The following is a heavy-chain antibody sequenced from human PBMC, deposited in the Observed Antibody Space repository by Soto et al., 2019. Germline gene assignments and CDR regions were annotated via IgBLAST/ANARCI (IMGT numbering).Heavy chain of an antibody. CDR1: GGSISSYY. Sequence: SETLSLTSTVSGGSISSYYWSWIRQPPGKGLEWIGYIYYSGSTNYNPSLKSRVTISVDTSKNQFSLKLSSVTAADTAVYYCARVFQYCTNGVCYTTGDYYYGMDVWGQGTTVTVSS. V-gene: IGHV4-59*01. J-gene: IGHJ6*02. D-gene: IGHD2-8*01. CDR2: IYYSGST. CDR3: ARVFQYCTNGVCYTTGDYYYGMDV.